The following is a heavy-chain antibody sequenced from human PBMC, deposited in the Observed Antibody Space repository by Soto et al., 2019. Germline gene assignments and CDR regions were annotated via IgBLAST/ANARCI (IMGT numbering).Heavy chain of an antibody. V-gene: IGHV4-4*07. J-gene: IGHJ5*02. CDR3: ARDVSSTYSSTYNWFDP. CDR2: IYTTGST. CDR1: GASISSYY. D-gene: IGHD6-13*01. Sequence: KTSETLSLTCSVSGASISSYYWSWIRQPAGKGLEWIGRIYTTGSTNYNPSLKGRVTMSLDKSKNQFSLKLSSVTAADTAVYYCARDVSSTYSSTYNWFDPWGQGTLVTVSS.